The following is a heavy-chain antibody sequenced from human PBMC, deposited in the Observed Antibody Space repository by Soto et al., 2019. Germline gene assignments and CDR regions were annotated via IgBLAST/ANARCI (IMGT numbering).Heavy chain of an antibody. CDR2: ISYSGST. Sequence: QVQLQESGPGLVKPSQTLSLTCTVSGSSISSGNYYWSRIRQPPGKGLEWIGFISYSGSTYYSTSLKSRVTISVDTSKSQFSLNLSFVTAEDTAVYYCATMGTPATGLYFFDYWGQGSLVTVSS. V-gene: IGHV4-30-4*01. D-gene: IGHD2-15*01. CDR1: GSSISSGNYY. CDR3: ATMGTPATGLYFFDY. J-gene: IGHJ4*02.